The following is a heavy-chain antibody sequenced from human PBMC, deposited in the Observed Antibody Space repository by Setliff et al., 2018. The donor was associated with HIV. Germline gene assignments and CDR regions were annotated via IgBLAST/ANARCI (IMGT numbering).Heavy chain of an antibody. CDR3: AREVYRYDDGSESMDV. D-gene: IGHD5-18*01. CDR1: GFTFSSYG. J-gene: IGHJ6*03. Sequence: QPGGSLRLSCAASGFTFSSYGMHWVRQAPGKGLEWVAVIWYDGSNKYYADSVKGRFTISRDNSKNTLYLQMNSLRAEDTAVYYCAREVYRYDDGSESMDVWGKGTTVTVSS. V-gene: IGHV3-33*01. CDR2: IWYDGSNK.